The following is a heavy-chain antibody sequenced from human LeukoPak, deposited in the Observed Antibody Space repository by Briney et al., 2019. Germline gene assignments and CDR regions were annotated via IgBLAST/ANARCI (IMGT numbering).Heavy chain of an antibody. J-gene: IGHJ4*02. CDR1: GFTFSSYW. Sequence: GGSLRLSCAASGFTFSSYWMNWARQALEKGLVWVSRINSDGRSTNYADSVKGRFTISRDNAKNTVYLQMNSLRAEDTAVYYCARDPYNILTGPYFDYWGQGTLVTVSP. CDR2: INSDGRST. V-gene: IGHV3-74*01. CDR3: ARDPYNILTGPYFDY. D-gene: IGHD3-9*01.